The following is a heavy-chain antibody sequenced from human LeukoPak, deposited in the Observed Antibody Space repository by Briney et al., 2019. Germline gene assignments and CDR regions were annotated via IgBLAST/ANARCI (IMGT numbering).Heavy chain of an antibody. CDR2: IYPGDSDT. CDR1: GYSFSNFW. V-gene: IGHV5-51*01. J-gene: IGHJ4*02. D-gene: IGHD4-23*01. CDR3: AREDYGGNSVDY. Sequence: GESLKISCKASGYSFSNFWIGWVRQLPGKGLEWMGIIYPGDSDTRYSPSFQGQVTISADKSVSTAYLQWSSLKASDTAMYYCAREDYGGNSVDYWGQGTLVTVSS.